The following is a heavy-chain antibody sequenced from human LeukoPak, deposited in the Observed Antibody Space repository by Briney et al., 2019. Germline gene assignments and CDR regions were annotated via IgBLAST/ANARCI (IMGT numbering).Heavy chain of an antibody. Sequence: GSLRLSCAASGFTFSSYIMNWVRQAPGKGLEWVSSISSSSNHIYYADSVKGRFTISRDNAKNSLYLQMNSLRAEDTAVYYCARDFRGSVDPWGQGTLVTVSS. CDR1: GFTFSSYI. CDR2: ISSSSNHI. J-gene: IGHJ5*02. V-gene: IGHV3-21*01. CDR3: ARDFRGSVDP. D-gene: IGHD3-10*01.